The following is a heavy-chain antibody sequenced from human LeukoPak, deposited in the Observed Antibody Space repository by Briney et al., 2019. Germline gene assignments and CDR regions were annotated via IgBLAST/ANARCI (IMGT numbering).Heavy chain of an antibody. Sequence: PSETLSLTCTVSGGSISSSSYYWGWIRQPPGKGLEWIGSLYYSGSTYYNPSLKSRVTISVDTSKNQFSQKLSSVTAADTAVYYCARSITRWLQLDYYYYYMDVWGKGTTVTVSS. J-gene: IGHJ6*03. CDR2: LYYSGST. D-gene: IGHD5-24*01. CDR3: ARSITRWLQLDYYYYYMDV. CDR1: GGSISSSSYY. V-gene: IGHV4-39*01.